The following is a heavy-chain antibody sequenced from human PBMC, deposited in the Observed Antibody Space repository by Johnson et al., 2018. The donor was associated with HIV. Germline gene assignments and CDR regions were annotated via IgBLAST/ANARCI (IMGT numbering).Heavy chain of an antibody. Sequence: QVQLVESGGGVVQPGRSLRLSCAASGFTFSSYAMHWVRQAPGKGLEWVAVTSYDGTHNYYADSVKDRFTISRDNSKNTLYLQMNSLRAEDTAVYYCVRGIVVRLGAFDIWGQGTTVTVSS. D-gene: IGHD3-22*01. CDR3: VRGIVVRLGAFDI. CDR1: GFTFSSYA. CDR2: TSYDGTHN. J-gene: IGHJ3*02. V-gene: IGHV3-30*04.